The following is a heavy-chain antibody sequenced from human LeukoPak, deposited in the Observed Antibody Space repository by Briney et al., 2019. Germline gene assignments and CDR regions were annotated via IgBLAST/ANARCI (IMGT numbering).Heavy chain of an antibody. CDR2: IKSKVNGEIT. J-gene: IGHJ4*02. Sequence: GGSLRLSCAASGFIFSNAWMTWVRQAPGKGLEWVGRIKSKVNGEITDCGAPVKGRFTISRDDSKHMVYLQMNSLKSEDTAMYYCTKDLPFTRGGVIVYWGQGTLVTVSS. D-gene: IGHD3-16*01. V-gene: IGHV3-15*01. CDR1: GFIFSNAW. CDR3: TKDLPFTRGGVIVY.